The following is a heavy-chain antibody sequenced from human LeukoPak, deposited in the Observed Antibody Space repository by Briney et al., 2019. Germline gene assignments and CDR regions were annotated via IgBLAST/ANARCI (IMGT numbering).Heavy chain of an antibody. D-gene: IGHD3-22*01. Sequence: ASVKVSCKASGYTFTSYGISWVRQAPGQGLEWMGWISAYNGNTNYAQKLQGRVTMTTDTSTSTAYMELRSLRSDDTAVYYCARDKGATDYYDSSGYYYFWGQGTLVTVPS. J-gene: IGHJ4*02. CDR3: ARDKGATDYYDSSGYYYF. CDR1: GYTFTSYG. CDR2: ISAYNGNT. V-gene: IGHV1-18*01.